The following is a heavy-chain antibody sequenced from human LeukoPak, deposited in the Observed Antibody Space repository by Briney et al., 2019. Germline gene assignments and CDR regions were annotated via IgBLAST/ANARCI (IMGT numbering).Heavy chain of an antibody. J-gene: IGHJ6*03. CDR3: ARALVVPAAIRGIYYYMDV. CDR1: GGSISSYY. D-gene: IGHD2-2*02. CDR2: IYYSGST. Sequence: SETLSLTCTVSGGSISSYYWSWIRQPPGKGLEWIGYIYYSGSTNYNPSLKSRVTISVDTSKNQFSLKLSSVTAADTAVYYCARALVVPAAIRGIYYYMDVWGKGTTVTVSS. V-gene: IGHV4-59*01.